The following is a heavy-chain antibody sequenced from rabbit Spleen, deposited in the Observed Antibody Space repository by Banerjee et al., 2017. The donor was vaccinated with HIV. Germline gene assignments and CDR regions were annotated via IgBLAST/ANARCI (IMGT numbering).Heavy chain of an antibody. J-gene: IGHJ6*01. CDR1: GFSFSSNDY. CDR3: ARDTGTSFSTYGMDL. Sequence: QEQLEESGGGLVQPEGSLTLTCTTSGFSFSSNDYMCWVRQAPGKGLEWIACTAGGRSAFTYYASWAKGRFTCSKASSTTVTLQMISLTAADTATYFCARDTGTSFSTYGMDLWGPGTLVTVS. D-gene: IGHD8-1*01. CDR2: TAGGRSAFT. V-gene: IGHV1S45*01.